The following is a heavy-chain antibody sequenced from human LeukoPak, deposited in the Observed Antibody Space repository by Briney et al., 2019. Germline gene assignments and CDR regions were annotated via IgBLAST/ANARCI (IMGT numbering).Heavy chain of an antibody. CDR3: AKDRYRGSYCVY. CDR2: ISGDGGNT. V-gene: IGHV3-43*02. CDR1: GFTFDNYG. Sequence: GGSLKLSCAVSGFTFDNYGMHWVRQAPGKGLEWVSLISGDGGNTYYADSVKGRFTISRDNSKNSLYLQMNSLRTEDTALYYCAKDRYRGSYCVYWRQGTLVTVSS. D-gene: IGHD1-26*01. J-gene: IGHJ4*02.